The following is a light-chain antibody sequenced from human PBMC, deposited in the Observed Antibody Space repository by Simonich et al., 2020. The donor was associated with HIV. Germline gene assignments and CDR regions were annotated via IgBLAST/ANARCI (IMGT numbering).Light chain of an antibody. CDR3: QQYYSTWT. Sequence: EIVLTQSPGTLSLYPGERATLSCRASQSVSSSYLAWYQQRPGQAPRLLIYGASSRATGIPDRFSGSGSGTDFTLTISRLEPEDFAVYYCQQYYSTWTFGQGTKVEIK. CDR2: GAS. J-gene: IGKJ1*01. CDR1: QSVSSSY. V-gene: IGKV3-20*01.